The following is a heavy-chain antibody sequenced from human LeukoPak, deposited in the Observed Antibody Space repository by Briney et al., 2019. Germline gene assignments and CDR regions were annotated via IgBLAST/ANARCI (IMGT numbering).Heavy chain of an antibody. CDR1: NGSISTYY. CDR2: IYYSAST. V-gene: IGHV4-59*08. D-gene: IGHD2-2*03. Sequence: SETLSLTCTIPNGSISTYYWTWIRQPPGKGLEWIGYIYYSASTKYNSSLESRVTISLDSSKNQFSLRLTSVTAADTAVYYCARQRPGWIEGGMDVWGQGTTATVSS. J-gene: IGHJ6*02. CDR3: ARQRPGWIEGGMDV.